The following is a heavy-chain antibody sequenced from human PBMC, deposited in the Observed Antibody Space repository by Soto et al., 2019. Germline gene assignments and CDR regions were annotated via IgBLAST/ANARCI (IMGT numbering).Heavy chain of an antibody. V-gene: IGHV1-2*02. CDR1: GYPVTAYY. CDR3: AGGGGVGVAGSAAFDM. Sequence: QLHLVQSGAVVKKPGASVTVSCSASGYPVTAYYMHWVRQAPGRGLEWMGGINPATGAAKYTQTFQGRVTMTRDPSTSTGFMELSGLTSEDTAVFYWAGGGGVGVAGSAAFDMWGQGTLVTVSS. CDR2: INPATGAA. D-gene: IGHD3-3*01. J-gene: IGHJ3*02.